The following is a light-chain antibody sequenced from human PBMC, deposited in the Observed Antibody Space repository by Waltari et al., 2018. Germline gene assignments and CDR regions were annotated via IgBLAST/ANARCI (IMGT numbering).Light chain of an antibody. CDR1: QSISNW. CDR2: KAS. J-gene: IGKJ1*01. Sequence: DLQMTPSPSTLSASVGDRVTITCRASQSISNWLAWYQQKPGKAPKLLIDKASNLESGVPSRISGSESGTEVTLTISILQPDDFATYYCQQYDNYGTFDQGTKVEIK. V-gene: IGKV1-5*03. CDR3: QQYDNYGT.